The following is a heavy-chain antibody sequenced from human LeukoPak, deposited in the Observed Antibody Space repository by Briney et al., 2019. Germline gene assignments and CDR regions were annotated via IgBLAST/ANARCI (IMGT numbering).Heavy chain of an antibody. Sequence: SETLSLTCTVSGGSISSSSYYWGWIRQPPGKGLEWIGSIYYSGSTYYNPSLKSRVTISVDTSKNQFSLKLSSVTAADTAVYYCARQGLRGYGSIDYWGQGTLVTVSS. J-gene: IGHJ4*02. D-gene: IGHD5-12*01. V-gene: IGHV4-39*01. CDR1: GGSISSSSYY. CDR3: ARQGLRGYGSIDY. CDR2: IYYSGST.